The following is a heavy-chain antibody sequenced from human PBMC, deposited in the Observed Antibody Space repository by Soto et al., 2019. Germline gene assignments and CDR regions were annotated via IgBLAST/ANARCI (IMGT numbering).Heavy chain of an antibody. CDR3: ARDKYSSGWYYFDY. Sequence: QVQLQESGPGLVKPSQTLSLTCTVSGGSISSGGYYWSWIRQHPGKGLEWIGYIYYSGSTYYNPSLKSRFTISVDTSKNQFSLKLSSVTAADTAVYYCARDKYSSGWYYFDYWGQGTLVTVSS. D-gene: IGHD6-19*01. J-gene: IGHJ4*02. CDR1: GGSISSGGYY. CDR2: IYYSGST. V-gene: IGHV4-31*03.